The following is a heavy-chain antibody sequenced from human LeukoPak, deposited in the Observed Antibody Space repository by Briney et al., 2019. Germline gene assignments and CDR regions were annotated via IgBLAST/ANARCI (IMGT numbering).Heavy chain of an antibody. CDR1: GASVSSYY. CDR2: IYYSGST. CDR3: ARGNGLIVNYFDL. Sequence: SEPQSLLCTLSGASVSSYYWSWTRQPPGKGLEWIGYIYYSGSTNYNPSLKSRVTISVDTSKNQFSLKLSSVTAADTAVYYCARGNGLIVNYFDLWGAKARGTVSS. J-gene: IGHJ4*02. D-gene: IGHD3-16*02. V-gene: IGHV4-59*02.